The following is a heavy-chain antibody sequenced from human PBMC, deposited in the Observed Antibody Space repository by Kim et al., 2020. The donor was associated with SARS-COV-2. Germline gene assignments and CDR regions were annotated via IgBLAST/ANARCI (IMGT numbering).Heavy chain of an antibody. D-gene: IGHD3-16*02. Sequence: SETLSLTCTVSGGSISSYYWSWIRQPPGKGLEWIGYIYYSGSTNYNPSLKSRVTISVDTSKNQFSLKLSSLTAADTAVYYCARDGGLRLRLGGLSLRYYG. J-gene: IGHJ6*01. CDR3: ARDGGLRLRLGGLSLRYYG. CDR1: GGSISSYY. V-gene: IGHV4-59*01. CDR2: IYYSGST.